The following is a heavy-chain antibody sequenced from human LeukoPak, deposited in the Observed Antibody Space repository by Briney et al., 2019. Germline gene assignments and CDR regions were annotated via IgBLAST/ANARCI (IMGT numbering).Heavy chain of an antibody. V-gene: IGHV3-11*01. D-gene: IGHD1-14*01. CDR1: GFTFSDYY. Sequence: PGGSLRLSCAASGFTFSDYYMSWIRQAPGKGLEWVSYISSSGSTIYYADSVKGRFTISRDNAKNSLYLQMNSLRAEDTAVYYCARDPESSSDAFDIWGQGTMVTVSS. CDR2: ISSSGSTI. J-gene: IGHJ3*02. CDR3: ARDPESSSDAFDI.